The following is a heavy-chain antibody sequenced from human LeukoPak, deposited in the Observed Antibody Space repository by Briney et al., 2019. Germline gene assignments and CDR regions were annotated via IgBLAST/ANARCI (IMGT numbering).Heavy chain of an antibody. Sequence: GASVKVSCKASGYTFTGYYMHWVRQAPGQGLEWMGWINPSSGGANYAQKFQGRVTMTRDTSISTAYMELSRLRSDDTAVYFCARSDTTMVRGVITPLGYWGQGTLVTVSS. J-gene: IGHJ4*02. CDR3: ARSDTTMVRGVITPLGY. V-gene: IGHV1-2*02. CDR1: GYTFTGYY. D-gene: IGHD3-10*01. CDR2: INPSSGGA.